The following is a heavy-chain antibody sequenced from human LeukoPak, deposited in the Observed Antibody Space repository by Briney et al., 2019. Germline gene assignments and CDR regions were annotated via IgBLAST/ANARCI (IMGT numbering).Heavy chain of an antibody. CDR1: GYTFTSYY. CDR3: ARDGDRQSQQWLASPSVY. CDR2: INPSGGDT. J-gene: IGHJ4*02. D-gene: IGHD6-19*01. Sequence: ASVKVSCKASGYTFTSYYMHWVRQALGQGLEWMGIINPSGGDTSFAQKFQGRVAVTRDTSTNTVYMELSSLRSEDTAVYYCARDGDRQSQQWLASPSVYWGQGALVTVSS. V-gene: IGHV1-46*01.